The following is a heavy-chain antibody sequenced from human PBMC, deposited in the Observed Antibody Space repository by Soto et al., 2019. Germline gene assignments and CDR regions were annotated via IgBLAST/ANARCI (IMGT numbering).Heavy chain of an antibody. V-gene: IGHV5-10-1*01. D-gene: IGHD2-2*01. CDR2: IDPIDSYT. Sequence: GESLKISCQGSGYNFASYWISWVRQMPGKGLEWMGRIDPIDSYTNYSPSFQRHVTISADKSISTAYLQWSSLKASDTAMYYCARRYCSSASCPRNYYGMDVWGQGTTVTVSS. CDR1: GYNFASYW. J-gene: IGHJ6*02. CDR3: ARRYCSSASCPRNYYGMDV.